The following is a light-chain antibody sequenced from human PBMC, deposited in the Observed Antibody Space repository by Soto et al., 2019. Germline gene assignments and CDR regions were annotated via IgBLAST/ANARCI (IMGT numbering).Light chain of an antibody. V-gene: IGKV3-15*01. J-gene: IGKJ1*01. Sequence: EIVLTQSPATLSLSPGERATLSCRASQSVSSYLAWYQQKPGQAPRLLIYGASNRATGFPARFSGSGSGTEFTLTISSLQSEDFAVYYCQQYNDNWPTFGQGTKVDIK. CDR3: QQYNDNWPT. CDR2: GAS. CDR1: QSVSSY.